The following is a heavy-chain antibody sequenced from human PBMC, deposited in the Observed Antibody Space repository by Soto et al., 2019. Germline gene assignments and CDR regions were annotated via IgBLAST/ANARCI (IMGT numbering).Heavy chain of an antibody. D-gene: IGHD2-2*01. V-gene: IGHV3-30*18. CDR3: AKDRDIVVVPAARGGLDY. J-gene: IGHJ4*02. Sequence: AGGSLRLSCAASGFTFSSYGMHWVRQAPGKGLEWVAVISYDGSNKYYADSVKGRFTISRDNSKNTLYLQMNSLRAEDTAVYYCAKDRDIVVVPAARGGLDYWGQGTLVPVSS. CDR2: ISYDGSNK. CDR1: GFTFSSYG.